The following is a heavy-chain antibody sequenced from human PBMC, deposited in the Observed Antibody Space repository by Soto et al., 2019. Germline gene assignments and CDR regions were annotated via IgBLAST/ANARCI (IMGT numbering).Heavy chain of an antibody. D-gene: IGHD4-4*01. CDR1: EGTIISISCY. V-gene: IGHV4-39*01. CDR2: IYYSGST. J-gene: IGHJ4*02. CDR3: ASQDQTTGLWRPGAFDY. Sequence: PLEILSITCTVAEGTIISISCYWVRIRKPPGKGLEWIGGIYYSGSTYYNPSLKSRVTLSVDTSKTQFSLKLSSLTSAALAACYCASQDQTTGLWRPGAFDYLGQGTLVTVPS.